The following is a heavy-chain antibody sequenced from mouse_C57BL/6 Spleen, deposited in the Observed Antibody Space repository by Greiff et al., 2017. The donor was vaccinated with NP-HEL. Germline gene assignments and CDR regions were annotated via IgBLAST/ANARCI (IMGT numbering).Heavy chain of an antibody. CDR2: INPNNGGT. V-gene: IGHV1-26*01. J-gene: IGHJ3*01. Sequence: EVKLQQSGPELVKPGASVKISCKASGYTFTDYYMNWVKQSHGKSLEWIGDINPNNGGTSYNQKFKGKATLTVDKSSSTAYMELRSLTSEDSAVYYCAIYDGYFAWFAYWGQGTLVTVSA. CDR3: AIYDGYFAWFAY. CDR1: GYTFTDYY. D-gene: IGHD2-3*01.